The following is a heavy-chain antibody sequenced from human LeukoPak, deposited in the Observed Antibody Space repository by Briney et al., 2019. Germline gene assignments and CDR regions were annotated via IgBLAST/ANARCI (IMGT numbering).Heavy chain of an antibody. J-gene: IGHJ6*03. D-gene: IGHD3-9*01. CDR1: GFTFSTYG. V-gene: IGHV3-23*01. CDR3: AKDGGEYYDILTGYYPRLYYMDV. Sequence: GGSLRLSCVASGFTFSTYGMSWVRQAPGKGLEWVSAISGSGGSTYYADSVRGRFTISTDTSKNTLYLQMNSLRDEETAVYYCAKDGGEYYDILTGYYPRLYYMDVWGKGTTVTISS. CDR2: ISGSGGST.